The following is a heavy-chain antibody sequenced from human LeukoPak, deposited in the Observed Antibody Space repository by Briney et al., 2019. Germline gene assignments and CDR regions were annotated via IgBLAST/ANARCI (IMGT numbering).Heavy chain of an antibody. D-gene: IGHD6-6*01. CDR3: ARVPIAARPYFDY. J-gene: IGHJ4*02. CDR1: GGSISSYY. CDR2: IYYSGST. Sequence: SETLSLTCTVSGGSISSYYWSWIRQPPGKGLEWIGYIYYSGSTNYNPSLKSRVTISVDTSKNQLSLKLSSVTAADTAVYYCARVPIAARPYFDYWGQGTLVTVSS. V-gene: IGHV4-59*01.